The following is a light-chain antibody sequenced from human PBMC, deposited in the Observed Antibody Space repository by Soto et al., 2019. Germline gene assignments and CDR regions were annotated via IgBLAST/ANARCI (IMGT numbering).Light chain of an antibody. Sequence: QSALTQPASVSGSPGQAITISCTGTSSDVGGYNSVSWYQQFPVKAPKLMIYDVTYRPSGVSNRFSGSKSGNTASLTISGLQAEDEADYYCSSYTSTNTLVFGGGTKLTVL. J-gene: IGLJ2*01. CDR2: DVT. V-gene: IGLV2-14*01. CDR3: SSYTSTNTLV. CDR1: SSDVGGYNS.